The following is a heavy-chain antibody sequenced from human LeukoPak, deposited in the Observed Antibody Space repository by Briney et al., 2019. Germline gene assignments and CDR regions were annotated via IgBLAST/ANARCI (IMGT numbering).Heavy chain of an antibody. CDR1: GYTFTDYY. J-gene: IGHJ4*02. D-gene: IGHD4-17*01. V-gene: IGHV1-24*01. CDR2: FDPEDGET. CDR3: ATSYGPSNYFDY. Sequence: ASVKVSCKASGYTFTDYYMHWVRQAPGKGLEWMGGFDPEDGETIYAQKFQGRVTMTEDTSTDTAYMELSSLRSEDTAVYYCATSYGPSNYFDYWGQGTLVTVSS.